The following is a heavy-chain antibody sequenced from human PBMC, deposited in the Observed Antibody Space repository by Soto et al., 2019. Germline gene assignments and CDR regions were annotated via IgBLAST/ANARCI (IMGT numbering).Heavy chain of an antibody. CDR3: ARAILNWNWIPIDY. D-gene: IGHD1-7*01. V-gene: IGHV1-3*01. Sequence: GPSVKVSCKASGYTFTSYAMHWVRQAPGQRLEWMGWINAGNGNTKYSQKFQGRVTITRDTSASTAYMELSSLRSEDTAVYYCARAILNWNWIPIDYWGQGTLVTVSS. J-gene: IGHJ4*02. CDR2: INAGNGNT. CDR1: GYTFTSYA.